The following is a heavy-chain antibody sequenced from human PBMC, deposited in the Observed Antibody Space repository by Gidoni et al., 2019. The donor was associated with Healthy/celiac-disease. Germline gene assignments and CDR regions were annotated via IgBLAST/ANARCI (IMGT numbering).Heavy chain of an antibody. Sequence: QVQLVESGGGVVQPGRSLRLSCAASGFTFSSYGMHWVRQAPGKGLEWVAVISYDGSNKYYADSVKGRFTISRDKSKNTLYLQMNSLRAEDTAVYYCAKDRRGYSYGRLGGLDYWGQGTLVTVSS. CDR1: GFTFSSYG. J-gene: IGHJ4*02. D-gene: IGHD5-18*01. CDR3: AKDRRGYSYGRLGGLDY. V-gene: IGHV3-30*18. CDR2: ISYDGSNK.